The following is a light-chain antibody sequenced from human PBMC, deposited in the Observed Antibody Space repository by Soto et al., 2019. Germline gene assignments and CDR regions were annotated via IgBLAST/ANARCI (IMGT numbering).Light chain of an antibody. V-gene: IGKV3-20*01. J-gene: IGKJ2*01. Sequence: EIVLTQSPGTLSLSPGYRSTLSCRASQRVSSNYLAWYQQRPGQAPRLLIYGASSRATGIPDRFSGSGSGTDFTLTINRLEPEDFAVYYCQQYGSSLYTFGQGTTGDIK. CDR2: GAS. CDR3: QQYGSSLYT. CDR1: QRVSSNY.